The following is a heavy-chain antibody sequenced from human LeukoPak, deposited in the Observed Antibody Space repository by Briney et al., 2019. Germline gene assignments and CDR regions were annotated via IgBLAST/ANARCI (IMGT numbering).Heavy chain of an antibody. J-gene: IGHJ5*02. Sequence: PGRSLRLSCAASGFTFSSYSMNWVRQAPGKGLEWVSSITSSSSYIYYADSVKGRFTISRDNAKNSLYLQMNSLRAEDTAVYYCAREMLAAVAAQSWGQGTLVTVSS. CDR3: AREMLAAVAAQS. D-gene: IGHD6-19*01. V-gene: IGHV3-21*01. CDR2: ITSSSSYI. CDR1: GFTFSSYS.